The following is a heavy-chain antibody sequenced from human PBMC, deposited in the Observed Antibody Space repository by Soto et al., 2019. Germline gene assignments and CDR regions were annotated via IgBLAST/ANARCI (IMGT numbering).Heavy chain of an antibody. Sequence: GGSLRLSCAASGFTFSSYAMSWVRQAPGKGLEWVSAISGSGGSTYYADSVKGRFTISRDNSKNTLYLQMNSLRAEDTAVYYCAGGIAVAGTSHYYYGMDVWGQGTKVT. D-gene: IGHD6-19*01. J-gene: IGHJ6*02. CDR3: AGGIAVAGTSHYYYGMDV. CDR1: GFTFSSYA. V-gene: IGHV3-23*01. CDR2: ISGSGGST.